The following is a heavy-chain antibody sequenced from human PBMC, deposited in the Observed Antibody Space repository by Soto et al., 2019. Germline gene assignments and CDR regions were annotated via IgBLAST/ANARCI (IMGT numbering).Heavy chain of an antibody. CDR3: ARDNQGNSGTYYYFDY. J-gene: IGHJ4*02. V-gene: IGHV3-33*01. CDR1: GFTFSDYG. Sequence: GGSLRLSCAASGFTFSDYGMHWVRQAPGKGLEWVAVIWYDGTTKYYADSVKGRFTVSRDNSKNTLYLQMDSLRAEDTAVYYCARDNQGNSGTYYYFDYWGQGTLVTVSS. CDR2: IWYDGTTK. D-gene: IGHD1-26*01.